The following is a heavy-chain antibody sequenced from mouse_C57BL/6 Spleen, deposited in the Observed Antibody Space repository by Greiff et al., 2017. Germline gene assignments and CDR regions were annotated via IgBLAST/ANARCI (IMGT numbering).Heavy chain of an antibody. J-gene: IGHJ2*01. CDR2: INPNNGGT. D-gene: IGHD1-1*01. CDR3: ASLITTVVATND. V-gene: IGHV1-26*01. Sequence: EVQLQQSGPELVKPGASVKISCKASGYTFTDYYMNWVKQSHGKSLEWIGDINPNNGGTSYNQKFKGKATLTVDKSSSTAYMELRSLTSEDSAVYYCASLITTVVATNDWGQGTTLTVSS. CDR1: GYTFTDYY.